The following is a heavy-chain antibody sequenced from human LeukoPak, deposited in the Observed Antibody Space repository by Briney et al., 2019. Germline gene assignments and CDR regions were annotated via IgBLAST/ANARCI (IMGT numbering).Heavy chain of an antibody. D-gene: IGHD3-22*01. V-gene: IGHV3-9*01. CDR2: ISWDSGSI. Sequence: GGSLRLSCAASGFTFDDYAMHWVRQAPGKGLEWVSGISWDSGSIGYADSVKGRFTISRDNAKNSLYLQMNSLRAEDTALYYCAKDYYYDSSGYFGVWGQGTTVTVSS. CDR1: GFTFDDYA. CDR3: AKDYYYDSSGYFGV. J-gene: IGHJ6*02.